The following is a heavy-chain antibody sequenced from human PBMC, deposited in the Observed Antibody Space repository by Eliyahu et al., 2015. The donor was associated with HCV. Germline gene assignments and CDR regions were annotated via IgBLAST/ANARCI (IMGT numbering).Heavy chain of an antibody. D-gene: IGHD2-2*01. J-gene: IGHJ3*02. CDR1: GGXISSGGYY. CDR3: AKLGYCSSDICPRGGGFDI. V-gene: IGHV4-31*03. CDR2: IXNXGST. Sequence: QVQLQESGPGLVKPSQTLSLTCTVPGGXISSGGYYWSWXRXHPGKXLGXIGYIXNXGSTYYNPSLXSRVTISADTSKNQFSLELTSVTAADTAVYYCAKLGYCSSDICPRGGGFDIWGQGTMVTVSS.